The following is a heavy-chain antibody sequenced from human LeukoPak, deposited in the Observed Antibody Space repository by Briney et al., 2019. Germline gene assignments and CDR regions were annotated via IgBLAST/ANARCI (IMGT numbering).Heavy chain of an antibody. D-gene: IGHD3-22*01. J-gene: IGHJ5*02. CDR3: AKEGYDSSGYYHWFDP. CDR2: ISGSGGST. CDR1: RFTFSSYA. V-gene: IGHV3-23*01. Sequence: GGSLRLSCAASRFTFSSYAMSWVRQAPGKGLEWVSGISGSGGSTYYADSVKGRFTISRDNSKNTLYLQMNILRAEDTAVYYCAKEGYDSSGYYHWFDPWGQGTLVTVSS.